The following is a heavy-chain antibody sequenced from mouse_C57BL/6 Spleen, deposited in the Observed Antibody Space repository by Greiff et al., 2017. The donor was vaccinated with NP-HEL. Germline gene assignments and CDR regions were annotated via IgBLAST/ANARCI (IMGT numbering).Heavy chain of an antibody. V-gene: IGHV5-17*01. CDR1: GFTFSDYG. J-gene: IGHJ4*01. CDR2: ISSGSSTI. Sequence: VQLKESGGGLVKPGGSLKLSCAASGFTFSDYGMHWVRQAPEKGLEWVAYISSGSSTIYYADTVKGRFTISRDNAKNTLFLQMTRLRSEDTAMYYWARTDYSNYENAMDYWGQGTSVTVAS. CDR3: ARTDYSNYENAMDY. D-gene: IGHD2-5*01.